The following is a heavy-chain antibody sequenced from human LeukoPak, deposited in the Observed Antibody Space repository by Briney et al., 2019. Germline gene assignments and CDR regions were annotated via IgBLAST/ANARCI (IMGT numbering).Heavy chain of an antibody. CDR1: GFTFSSYS. Sequence: GGSLRLSCAASGFTFSSYSMNWVRQAPGKGLEWVSSISSSSSYIYYADSVKGRFTISRDNAKNSLYLQMNSLRAEDTAVYYCARSRFGDAFDIWGQGTMATVSS. V-gene: IGHV3-21*01. CDR2: ISSSSSYI. D-gene: IGHD3-10*01. CDR3: ARSRFGDAFDI. J-gene: IGHJ3*02.